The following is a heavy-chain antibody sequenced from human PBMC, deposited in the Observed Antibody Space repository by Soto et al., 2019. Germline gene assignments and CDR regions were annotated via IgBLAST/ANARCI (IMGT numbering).Heavy chain of an antibody. CDR3: AREGYDFWSGPTPENWFAP. D-gene: IGHD3-3*01. CDR2: IYSRGST. V-gene: IGHV4-4*08. J-gene: IGHJ5*02. CDR1: GGSISSYY. Sequence: QVQLQESGPGLVKPSETLSLTCTVSGGSISSYYWSWIRQPPGKGLECSGYIYSRGSTNYNPSLQRRVTISVDTSNTQCSLKLSAVTAAETAVYYCAREGYDFWSGPTPENWFAPWGQGSLVTVSS.